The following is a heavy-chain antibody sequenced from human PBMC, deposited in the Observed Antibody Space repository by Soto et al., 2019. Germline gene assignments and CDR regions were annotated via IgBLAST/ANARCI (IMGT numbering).Heavy chain of an antibody. J-gene: IGHJ5*02. CDR3: GKTGFCSGGSCSQGGIDP. Sequence: ASVKVSCKASGGSFSSYAISWVRQAPGQGLEWMGEIIPISGTRKYAQKLRGRVTITADESTRTAYMELSSLSSDDTAVYYCGKTGFCSGGSCSQGGIDPWGQGTLVTVSS. CDR2: IIPISGTR. V-gene: IGHV1-69*13. D-gene: IGHD2-15*01. CDR1: GGSFSSYA.